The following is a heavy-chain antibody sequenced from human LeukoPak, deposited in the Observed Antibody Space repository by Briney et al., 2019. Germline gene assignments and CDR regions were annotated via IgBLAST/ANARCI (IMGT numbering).Heavy chain of an antibody. J-gene: IGHJ2*01. CDR2: VYKSGNT. V-gene: IGHV4-39*02. Sequence: SETLSLTCTVSGDSISRRSYYWVWIRQPPGKGLVWIGSVYKSGNTHYNPPLNSRVTISVDTSKNHFSLKPNSVTAADTAVYYCALHYGSNSRYFDLWGRGTLVTVPS. D-gene: IGHD4-17*01. CDR3: ALHYGSNSRYFDL. CDR1: GDSISRRSYY.